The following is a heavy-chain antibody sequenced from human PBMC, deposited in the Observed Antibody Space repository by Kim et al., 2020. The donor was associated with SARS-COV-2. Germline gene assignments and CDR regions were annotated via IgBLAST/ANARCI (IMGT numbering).Heavy chain of an antibody. CDR2: ISGSGASI. CDR3: AQDVDDFWSGTVLGLNWFGP. J-gene: IGHJ5*02. D-gene: IGHD3-3*01. Sequence: GGSLRLSCAASGFTFSSYAMSWVRQPPGKGLEWVSAISGSGASIYYADSVRDRFTISRDNSKNTLYLQVSDLRTDDTAVYYCAQDVDDFWSGTVLGLNWFGPWGQGTLVSVSS. CDR1: GFTFSSYA. V-gene: IGHV3-23*01.